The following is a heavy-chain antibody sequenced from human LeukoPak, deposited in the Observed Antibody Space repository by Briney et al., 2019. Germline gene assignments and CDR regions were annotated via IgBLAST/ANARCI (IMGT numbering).Heavy chain of an antibody. Sequence: PGGSLRLSCAASGFTFSNYALNWVRQAPGKGLEWVSGITGSGANTYYAESVKGRFTLSRDNSQNTLYLQMNSLRAEDTAVYYCASQRLHSGSYVTFDYWGQGTQVTVSS. V-gene: IGHV3-23*01. D-gene: IGHD1-26*01. CDR1: GFTFSNYA. CDR2: ITGSGANT. CDR3: ASQRLHSGSYVTFDY. J-gene: IGHJ4*02.